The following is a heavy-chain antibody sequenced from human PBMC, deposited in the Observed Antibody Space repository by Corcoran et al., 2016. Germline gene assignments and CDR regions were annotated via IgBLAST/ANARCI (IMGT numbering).Heavy chain of an antibody. CDR2: IIPIFGTA. CDR3: ARGDFCGGDCYRDY. V-gene: IGHV1-69*01. Sequence: QVQLVQSVAEVKKPGSSVKVSCKASGGTFSSYAISWVRQAPGQGLEWMGGIIPIFGTANYAQKFQGRVTITADESTSTAYMELSSLRSEETAVYYWARGDFCGGDCYRDYWGQGTRVTVSS. J-gene: IGHJ4*02. D-gene: IGHD2-21*01. CDR1: GGTFSSYA.